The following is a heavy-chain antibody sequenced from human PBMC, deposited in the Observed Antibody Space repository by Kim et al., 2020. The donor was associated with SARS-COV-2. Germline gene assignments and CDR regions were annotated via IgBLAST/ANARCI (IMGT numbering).Heavy chain of an antibody. CDR3: ARIAVAGRVTRWYFDL. J-gene: IGHJ2*01. CDR2: INHSGST. V-gene: IGHV4-34*01. D-gene: IGHD6-19*01. Sequence: SETLSLTCAVYGGSFSGYYWSWIRQPPGKGLEWIGEINHSGSTNYNPSLKSRVTISVDTSKNQFSLKLSSVTAADTAVYYCARIAVAGRVTRWYFDLWGRGTLVTVSS. CDR1: GGSFSGYY.